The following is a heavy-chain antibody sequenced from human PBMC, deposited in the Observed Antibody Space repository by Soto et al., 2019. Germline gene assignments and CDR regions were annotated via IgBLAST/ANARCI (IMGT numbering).Heavy chain of an antibody. CDR3: GFYTGYYYYYIDV. CDR1: GFSXSNYA. Sequence: GGSLRLSCAASGFSXSNYAMSWVRQAPGKGLEWVSSISGSGGGTYYADSVKGRFTISRDNSKDTLYLQMNSLRVEDTAVYYCGFYTGYYYYYIDVWGKGTTVTVSS. CDR2: ISGSGGGT. V-gene: IGHV3-23*01. J-gene: IGHJ6*03. D-gene: IGHD3-16*01.